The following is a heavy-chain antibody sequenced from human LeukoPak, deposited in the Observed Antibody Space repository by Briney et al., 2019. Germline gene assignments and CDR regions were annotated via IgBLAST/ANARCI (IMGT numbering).Heavy chain of an antibody. J-gene: IGHJ4*02. V-gene: IGHV3-66*02. Sequence: GGSLRLYCATSGFTVDDTYMSWVRQTPGKGLEWVSVVYSGGKTFYADSVKGRFTISRDNSKNTVYLQMNTLRADDTAVCYCARQAAAGLDYWGQGTLVTVSS. CDR2: VYSGGKT. CDR3: ARQAAAGLDY. D-gene: IGHD6-13*01. CDR1: GFTVDDTY.